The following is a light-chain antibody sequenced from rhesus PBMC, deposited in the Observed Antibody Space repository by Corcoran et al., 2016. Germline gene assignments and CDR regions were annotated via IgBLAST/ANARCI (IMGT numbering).Light chain of an antibody. J-gene: IGKJ3*01. CDR3: MQTLQTPFT. V-gene: IGKV2-78*01. Sequence: DIVMTQTPLSLPVTPGEPASISCRSSQSLLDSDGYTHLHWYLQKPGLSPHLLIYLGSNRASGVPDRLSGSGSGTEFTRKISRVEAEDVGVYYCMQTLQTPFTFGPGTKLDIK. CDR2: LGS. CDR1: QSLLDSDGYTH.